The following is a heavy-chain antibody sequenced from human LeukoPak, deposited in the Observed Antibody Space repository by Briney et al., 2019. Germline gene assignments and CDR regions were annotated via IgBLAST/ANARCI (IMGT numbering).Heavy chain of an antibody. CDR3: AREFDFWSSYYYFDY. CDR1: GFTFSSYS. Sequence: GGSLRLSCAASGFTFSSYSMNWVRQAPGKGLEWVSSISSSSSYIYYADSVKGRFTISRDNAKNSLYLQMNSLRAEDTAVYYCAREFDFWSSYYYFDYWGQGTLVTVSS. V-gene: IGHV3-21*01. D-gene: IGHD3-3*01. J-gene: IGHJ4*02. CDR2: ISSSSSYI.